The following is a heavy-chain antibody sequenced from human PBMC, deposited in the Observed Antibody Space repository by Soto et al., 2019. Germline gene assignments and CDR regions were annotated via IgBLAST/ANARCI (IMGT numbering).Heavy chain of an antibody. J-gene: IGHJ6*02. CDR3: ARDRIPTGMDV. V-gene: IGHV3-66*01. CDR2: IYSGGST. CDR1: GFTVSSNY. Sequence: EVQLVESGGGLVQPGGSLRLSCAASGFTVSSNYLSWVRQAPGKGLEWVSVIYSGGSTYYADSVKGRFTISRDNSKNTLYLQMNSLRAEDTAVYYCARDRIPTGMDVWGQGTTVTVSS.